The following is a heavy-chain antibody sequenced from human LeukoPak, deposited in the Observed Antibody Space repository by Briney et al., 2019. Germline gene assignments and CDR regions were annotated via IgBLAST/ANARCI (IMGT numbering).Heavy chain of an antibody. V-gene: IGHV1-18*01. D-gene: IGHD3-3*01. J-gene: IGHJ4*02. CDR2: ISAYNGNT. CDR3: ARDYSAAINFWSGYRRPYFDY. CDR1: GYTFTSYG. Sequence: ASVKVSCKASGYTFTSYGISWVRQAPGQGLEWMGWISAYNGNTNYAQKLQGRVTMTTDTSTSTAYMELRSLRSDDTAVYYCARDYSAAINFWSGYRRPYFDYWGQGTLVTVSS.